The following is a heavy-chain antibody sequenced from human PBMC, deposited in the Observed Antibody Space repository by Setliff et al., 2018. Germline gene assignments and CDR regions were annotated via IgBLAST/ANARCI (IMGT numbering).Heavy chain of an antibody. Sequence: SETLSLTCSASGGSISSGSHYWAWIRQPPGKRLEWIGSVYYIGTTHYNPSLKSRVTISVDPSKNQLSLKMSSVTAADTAVYYCAREFTVDSREAGYFNYWGHGTLVTVSS. CDR1: GGSISSGSHY. V-gene: IGHV4-39*02. J-gene: IGHJ4*01. D-gene: IGHD6-13*01. CDR3: AREFTVDSREAGYFNY. CDR2: VYYIGTT.